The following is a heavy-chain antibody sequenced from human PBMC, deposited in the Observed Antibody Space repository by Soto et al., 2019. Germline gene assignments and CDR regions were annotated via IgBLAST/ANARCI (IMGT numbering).Heavy chain of an antibody. CDR1: GGTFSSYA. CDR3: ARETPGGWYDIPFDY. J-gene: IGHJ4*02. D-gene: IGHD6-19*01. Sequence: SVKASCKASGGTFSSYALRWVRQAPGQGLEWMGGLIPIFGRANYAQKFQGRVTITADESTSTAYMELSSLRSEDTAVYYCARETPGGWYDIPFDYWGQGTLVTVSS. V-gene: IGHV1-69*13. CDR2: LIPIFGRA.